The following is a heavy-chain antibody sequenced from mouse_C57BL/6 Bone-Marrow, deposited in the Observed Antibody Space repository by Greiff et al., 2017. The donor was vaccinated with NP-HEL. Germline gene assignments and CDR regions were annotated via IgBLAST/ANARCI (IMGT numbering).Heavy chain of an antibody. D-gene: IGHD4-1*01. CDR3: AREDAGTDAFDY. CDR2: IYPRSGNT. CDR1: GYTFTSYG. J-gene: IGHJ2*01. Sequence: VKLKQSGAELARPGASVKLSCKASGYTFTSYGISWVKQRTGQGLEWIGEIYPRSGNTYYNEKFKGKATLTADKSSSTAYMELRSLTSEDSAVYFCAREDAGTDAFDYWGQGTTLTVSS. V-gene: IGHV1-81*01.